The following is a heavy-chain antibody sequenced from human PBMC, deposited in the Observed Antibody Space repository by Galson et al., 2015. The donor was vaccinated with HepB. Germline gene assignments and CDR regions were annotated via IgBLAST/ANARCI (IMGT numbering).Heavy chain of an antibody. J-gene: IGHJ4*02. CDR3: ARSTDFLFDY. Sequence: TLSLTCAVSGGSISSGGYSWSWIRQPPGKGLEWIGYIYHSGSTYYNPSLKSRVTISVDRSKNQFSLKLSSVTAADTAVYYCARSTDFLFDYWGQGTLVTVSS. D-gene: IGHD2/OR15-2a*01. CDR1: GGSISSGGYS. V-gene: IGHV4-30-2*01. CDR2: IYHSGST.